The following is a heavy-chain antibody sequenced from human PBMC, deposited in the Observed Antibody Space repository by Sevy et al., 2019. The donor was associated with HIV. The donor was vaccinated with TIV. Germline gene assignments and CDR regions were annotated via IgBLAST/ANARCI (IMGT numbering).Heavy chain of an antibody. D-gene: IGHD3-3*01. J-gene: IGHJ4*02. CDR1: GFTVSGSA. V-gene: IGHV3-73*01. CDR2: IRSKANSYAT. Sequence: GGSLRLSCAASGFTVSGSAMHWVRQASGKGLEWVGRIRSKANSYATAYAASVKGRFTISRDDSKNTAYLQMNSLKTEDTAVYYCTCTIFGVVISDYWGQGTLVTVSS. CDR3: TCTIFGVVISDY.